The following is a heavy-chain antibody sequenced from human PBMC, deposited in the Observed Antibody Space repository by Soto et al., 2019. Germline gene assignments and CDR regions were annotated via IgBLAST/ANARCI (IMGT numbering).Heavy chain of an antibody. V-gene: IGHV3-33*01. CDR1: GFTFSSYG. CDR3: ARDTFGGVIVPYYYYMDV. CDR2: IWYDGSNK. Sequence: GGSLRLSCAASGFTFSSYGMHWVRQAPGKGLEWVAVIWYDGSNKYYADSVKGRFTISRDNSKNTLYLQMNSLRAEDTAVYYCARDTFGGVIVPYYYYMDVWGKGTTVTVSS. J-gene: IGHJ6*03. D-gene: IGHD3-16*02.